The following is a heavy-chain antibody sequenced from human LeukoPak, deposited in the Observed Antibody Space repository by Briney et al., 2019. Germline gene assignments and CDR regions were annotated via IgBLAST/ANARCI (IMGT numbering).Heavy chain of an antibody. CDR3: AKDLYSGSGYDYSYFDY. CDR1: GFTFSSYA. J-gene: IGHJ4*02. V-gene: IGHV3-23*01. CDR2: ISGSGGST. Sequence: QPGGSLRLSCAASGFTFSSYAMSWVRQAPGKGLEWVSAISGSGGSTYYADSVKGRFTISRDNSKNTLYLQMNSLRAEDTAVYYCAKDLYSGSGYDYSYFDYWGQGTLVTVSS. D-gene: IGHD5-12*01.